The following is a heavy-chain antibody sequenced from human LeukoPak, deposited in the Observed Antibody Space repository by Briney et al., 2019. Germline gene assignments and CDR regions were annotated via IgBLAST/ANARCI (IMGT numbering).Heavy chain of an antibody. D-gene: IGHD3-10*01. Sequence: GGSLRLSCAASGFTFSSYSMNWVRQAPGKGLEWVSYISSSSSTIYYADSVKGRFTISRDNAKNSLYLQMNSLRAEDAAVYYCARELLNNDAFDIWGQGTMVTVSS. CDR3: ARELLNNDAFDI. CDR2: ISSSSSTI. J-gene: IGHJ3*02. CDR1: GFTFSSYS. V-gene: IGHV3-48*01.